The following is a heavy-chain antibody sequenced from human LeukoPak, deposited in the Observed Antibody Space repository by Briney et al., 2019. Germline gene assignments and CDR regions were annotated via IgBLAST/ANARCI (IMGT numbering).Heavy chain of an antibody. J-gene: IGHJ4*02. Sequence: GMSLRLSCAASGFTLSSYGMHWVRQAPGKGLEWVAVIRHDGSNKYYADSVKGRFTISRDNSKNTLYLQMNSLRAEDTAVYYCARAQAHYCSGGSCFFSQLDYWGQGTLVTVSS. CDR2: IRHDGSNK. D-gene: IGHD2-15*01. V-gene: IGHV3-33*01. CDR1: GFTLSSYG. CDR3: ARAQAHYCSGGSCFFSQLDY.